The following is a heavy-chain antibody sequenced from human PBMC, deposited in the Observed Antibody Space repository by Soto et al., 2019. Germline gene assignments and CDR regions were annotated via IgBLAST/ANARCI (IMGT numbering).Heavy chain of an antibody. V-gene: IGHV3-64D*06. CDR1: GFTLSMFS. J-gene: IGHJ5*02. CDR2: ISSNGDST. D-gene: IGHD4-17*01. Sequence: GGSLRLSCSASGFTLSMFSMHWVRQAPGKGLEYVSGISSNGDSTYYADSVKGRFTISRDNSKNTLYLQMSSLRAVDTAVYYCVHPRSTVQIPPTWGQGTLVTAPQ. CDR3: VHPRSTVQIPPT.